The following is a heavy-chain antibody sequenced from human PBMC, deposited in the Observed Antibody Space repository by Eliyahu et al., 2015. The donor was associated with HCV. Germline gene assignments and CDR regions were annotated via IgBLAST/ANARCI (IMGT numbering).Heavy chain of an antibody. Sequence: QVQLVESGGGVVQPGRSLRLSCAASGFXFSXYGMQWVRQAPGKGPEWVAVISYTGNTQYYADSVKGRFTISRDNSENTLYLQMNSLRIEDTAVYYCAKEPSAYTSGWYYVDWGQGTLVTVSS. CDR3: AKEPSAYTSGWYYVD. CDR2: ISYTGNTQ. D-gene: IGHD6-19*01. J-gene: IGHJ4*02. V-gene: IGHV3-30*18. CDR1: GFXFSXYG.